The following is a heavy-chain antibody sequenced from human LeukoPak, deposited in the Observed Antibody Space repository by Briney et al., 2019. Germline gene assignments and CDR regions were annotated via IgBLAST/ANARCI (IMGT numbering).Heavy chain of an antibody. CDR2: ISSSSSYI. CDR1: GFTFSSYS. J-gene: IGHJ4*02. Sequence: GGSLRLSCAASGFTFSSYSMNWVRQAPGKGLEWVSSISSSSSYIYYADSVKGRFTISRDNSKNTLYLQMNSLRAEDTAVYYCAKDSLRSLDYWGQGTLVTVSS. CDR3: AKDSLRSLDY. V-gene: IGHV3-21*01. D-gene: IGHD3-3*01.